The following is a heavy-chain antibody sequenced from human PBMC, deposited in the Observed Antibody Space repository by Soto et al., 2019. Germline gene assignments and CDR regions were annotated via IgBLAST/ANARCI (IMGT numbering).Heavy chain of an antibody. Sequence: QVQLVLSGAEVKKPGSSVKVSCKASGFTFSSYTISWVRQAPGQGLEWMGRIIPILGIANYAQKFQGRVTITADKSTGTAYMELSSLRYEDTAVYYCARDSDSGGSESNYCGRENMVVVSS. D-gene: IGHD3-22*01. J-gene: IGHJ4*02. V-gene: IGHV1-69*08. CDR3: ARDSDSGGSESNY. CDR1: GFTFSSYT. CDR2: IIPILGIA.